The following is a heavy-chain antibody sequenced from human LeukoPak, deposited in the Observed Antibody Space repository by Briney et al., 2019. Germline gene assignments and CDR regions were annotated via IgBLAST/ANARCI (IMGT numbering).Heavy chain of an antibody. CDR2: IYYSGST. CDR1: GGSISSGGYY. D-gene: IGHD6-19*01. CDR3: ARSVAVAAPTDAFEI. Sequence: PSETLSLTCTVSGGSISSGGYYWSWIRQHPGKGLEWIGYIYYSGSTYYNPSLKSRVTISVDTSKNQFSLKLSSVTAADTAVYYCARSVAVAAPTDAFEIWGQGTMVTVSS. V-gene: IGHV4-31*03. J-gene: IGHJ3*02.